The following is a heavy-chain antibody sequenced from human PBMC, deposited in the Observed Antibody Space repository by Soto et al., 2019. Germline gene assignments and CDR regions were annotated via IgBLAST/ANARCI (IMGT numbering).Heavy chain of an antibody. CDR3: TTDRIRTSGYGMEV. CDR2: IKSKTDGGTT. J-gene: IGHJ6*02. V-gene: IGHV3-15*01. CDR1: GFTFSNAW. D-gene: IGHD3-10*01. Sequence: GWSLRLSCAASGFTFSNAWMSLVRQAPGKGLEWVGRIKSKTDGGTTDYAAPVKGRFTISRDDSKNTLYLQMNSLKTEDTAVYYCTTDRIRTSGYGMEVWGQGTTVTVSS.